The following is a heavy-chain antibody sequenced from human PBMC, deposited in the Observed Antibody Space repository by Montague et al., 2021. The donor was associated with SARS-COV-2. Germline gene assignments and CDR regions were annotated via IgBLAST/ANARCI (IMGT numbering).Heavy chain of an antibody. CDR1: GGPISGSSDY. CDR3: ARREYSYGWGD. D-gene: IGHD5-18*01. Sequence: SETLSLTCTVTGGPISGSSDYWGWIRQSPGKGLEWIASVDYSGNTXYSPSLKSRLTISVDTSKNQFSLKLNCVTAADTALYYCARREYSYGWGDWGQGTLVTVSS. V-gene: IGHV4-39*01. J-gene: IGHJ4*02. CDR2: VDYSGNT.